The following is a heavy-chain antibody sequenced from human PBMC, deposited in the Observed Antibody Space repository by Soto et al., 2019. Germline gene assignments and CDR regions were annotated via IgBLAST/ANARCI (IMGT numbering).Heavy chain of an antibody. J-gene: IGHJ6*03. Sequence: ASVKVSCKVSGYTLTELSMHWVRQAPGKGLEWMGGFDPEDGETIYAQKFQGRVTMTEDTSTDTAYMELSSLRSEDTAAYYCATGTPPPNYDFWSGYTNKYYMDVWGKGTTVTVSS. D-gene: IGHD3-3*01. V-gene: IGHV1-24*01. CDR1: GYTLTELS. CDR3: ATGTPPPNYDFWSGYTNKYYMDV. CDR2: FDPEDGET.